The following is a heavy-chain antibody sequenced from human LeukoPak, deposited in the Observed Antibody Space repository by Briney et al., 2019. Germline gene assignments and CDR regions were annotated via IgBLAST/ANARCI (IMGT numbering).Heavy chain of an antibody. V-gene: IGHV3-30-3*01. D-gene: IGHD3-22*01. CDR1: GFTFSSYA. J-gene: IGHJ4*02. Sequence: PGGSLRLSCAASGFTFSSYAMHWVRQAPGKGLEWVAVISYDGSNKYYADSVKGRFTISRDNSKNTLYLQMNSLRAEDTAVYYCAKDSAPFTYYYDSSGYYTPPFDYWGQGTLVTVSS. CDR3: AKDSAPFTYYYDSSGYYTPPFDY. CDR2: ISYDGSNK.